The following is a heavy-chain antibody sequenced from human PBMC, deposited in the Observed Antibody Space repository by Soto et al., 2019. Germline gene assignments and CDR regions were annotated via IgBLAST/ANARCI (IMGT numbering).Heavy chain of an antibody. CDR3: ARGKSSAAYYYYYMDV. Sequence: LSLTCTVSGGSISSGGYYWSWIRQHPGKGLEWIGYIYYSGSTYYNPSLKSRVTISVDTSKNQFSLKLSSVTAADTAVYYCARGKSSAAYYYYYMDVCGQGATVPVSS. J-gene: IGHJ6*03. CDR1: GGSISSGGYY. D-gene: IGHD2-2*01. V-gene: IGHV4-31*03. CDR2: IYYSGST.